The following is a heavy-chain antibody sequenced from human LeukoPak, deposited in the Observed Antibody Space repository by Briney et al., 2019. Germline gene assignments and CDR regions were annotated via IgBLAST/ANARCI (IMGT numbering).Heavy chain of an antibody. J-gene: IGHJ4*02. V-gene: IGHV4-34*09. CDR3: ARHSRSWYFDS. CDR2: IYYSGST. CDR1: GGSFSGYY. D-gene: IGHD6-13*01. Sequence: PSETLSLTCAVYGGSFSGYYWSWIRQPPGKGLEWIGYIYYSGSTYYNPSLKSRVTISVDTSKNQFSLKLSSVTAADTAVYYCARHSRSWYFDSWGQGALVTVSS.